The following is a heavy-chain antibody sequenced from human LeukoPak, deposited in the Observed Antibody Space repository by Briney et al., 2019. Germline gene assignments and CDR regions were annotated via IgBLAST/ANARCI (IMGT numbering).Heavy chain of an antibody. CDR2: IYYSGST. Sequence: SETLSLTCTVSGGSISSYYWSWVRQPPGKGLEWIGYIYYSGSTNYNPSLKSRVTISVDTSKNQFSLKLSSVTAADTAVYYCARDRQRDDAFDIWGHGTMVTVSS. CDR1: GGSISSYY. J-gene: IGHJ3*02. CDR3: ARDRQRDDAFDI. V-gene: IGHV4-59*01.